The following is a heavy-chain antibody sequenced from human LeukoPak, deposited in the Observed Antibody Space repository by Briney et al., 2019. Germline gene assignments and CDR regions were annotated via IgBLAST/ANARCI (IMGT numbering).Heavy chain of an antibody. CDR2: INPNSGGT. CDR3: ARARFLEWLSLFDY. J-gene: IGHJ4*02. Sequence: GASVKVSCKASGYTFTSYYMHWVRQAPGQGLEWMGRINPNSGGTNYAQKFQGRVTMTRDTSISTAYMELSRLRSDDTAVYYCARARFLEWLSLFDYWGQGTLVTVSS. V-gene: IGHV1-2*06. D-gene: IGHD3-3*01. CDR1: GYTFTSYY.